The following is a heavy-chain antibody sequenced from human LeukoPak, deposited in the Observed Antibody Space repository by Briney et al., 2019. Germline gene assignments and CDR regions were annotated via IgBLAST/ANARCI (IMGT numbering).Heavy chain of an antibody. V-gene: IGHV3-33*08. CDR3: ARYSSSLDY. CDR1: GFTFSSYS. CDR2: IWPDGSNK. D-gene: IGHD6-13*01. Sequence: GGSLRLSCAASGFTFSSYSMNWVRQAPGRGLEWVAVIWPDGSNKYYADSVKGRFTISRDNSKNTLYLQMNSLRAEDTAVYYCARYSSSLDYWGQGTLVTVSS. J-gene: IGHJ4*02.